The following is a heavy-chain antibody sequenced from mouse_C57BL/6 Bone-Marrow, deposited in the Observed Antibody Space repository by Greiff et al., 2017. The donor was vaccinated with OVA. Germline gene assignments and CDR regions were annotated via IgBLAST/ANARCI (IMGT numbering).Heavy chain of an antibody. J-gene: IGHJ4*01. CDR3: ARGLYYGNFAMDY. Sequence: EVQLVESGGGLVKPGGSLKLSCAASGFTFSDYGMHWVRQAPETGLEWVAYIRSVSSTIYYADTVKGRVTHARDNAKNTLFLQMPRLRSEDTAMYYCARGLYYGNFAMDYWGQGTSVTVSS. V-gene: IGHV5-17*01. D-gene: IGHD2-1*01. CDR2: IRSVSSTI. CDR1: GFTFSDYG.